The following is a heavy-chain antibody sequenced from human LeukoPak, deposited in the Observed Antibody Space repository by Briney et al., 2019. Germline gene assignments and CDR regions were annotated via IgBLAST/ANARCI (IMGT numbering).Heavy chain of an antibody. CDR1: GYTFRGNY. J-gene: IGHJ4*02. CDR3: ARDPSSVTLYFFDY. V-gene: IGHV1-2*02. D-gene: IGHD4-11*01. Sequence: ASVKLSCKASGYTFRGNYIHWLRQAPGQGLEWMGWIDANNGDTKSAQKFQGRVTMSRDTSISTAYMDLSSLSPDDAAVYYRARDPSSVTLYFFDYWGQGTLVTVSS. CDR2: IDANNGDT.